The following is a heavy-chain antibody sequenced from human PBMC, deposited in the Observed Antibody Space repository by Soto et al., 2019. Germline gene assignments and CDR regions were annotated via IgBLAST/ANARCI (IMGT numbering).Heavy chain of an antibody. CDR1: GFTFSDYY. D-gene: IGHD2-15*01. V-gene: IGHV3-11*01. Sequence: GGSLRLSCAASGFTFSDYYMSWIRQAPGKGLEWVSYISSSGSTIYYADSVKGRFTISRDNAKNSLYLQMNSLRAEDTAVYYCARDPPRARKVVVVAAPPGCYWGQGTLVTVSS. J-gene: IGHJ4*02. CDR2: ISSSGSTI. CDR3: ARDPPRARKVVVVAAPPGCY.